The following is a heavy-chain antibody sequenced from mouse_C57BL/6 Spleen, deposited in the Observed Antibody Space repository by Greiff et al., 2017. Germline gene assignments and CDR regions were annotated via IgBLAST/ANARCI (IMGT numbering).Heavy chain of an antibody. Sequence: EVKLMESGPGLVKPSQSLSLTCSVTGYSITSGYYWNWIRQFPGNKLEWMGYIRYDGSNNYNPSLKNRISITRDPSKNQFFLKLNSLTTEDTATYCCAREASIYYDYDGAWCAYWGQGTLATVSA. D-gene: IGHD2-4*01. J-gene: IGHJ3*01. CDR2: IRYDGSN. CDR1: GYSITSGYY. V-gene: IGHV3-6*01. CDR3: AREASIYYDYDGAWCAY.